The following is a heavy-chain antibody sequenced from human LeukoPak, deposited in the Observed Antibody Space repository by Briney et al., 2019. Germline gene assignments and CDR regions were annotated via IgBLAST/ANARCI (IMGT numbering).Heavy chain of an antibody. V-gene: IGHV3-21*01. CDR1: GFTFSSYC. CDR2: ISTSSSYI. CDR3: AKVTSWERYCSGGSCPNWFDP. Sequence: PGGSLRLSCAASGFTFSSYCMNWVRQAPGKGLEWVSFISTSSSYIHYADSVKGRFTISRDNSKNTLYLQMNSLRAEDTAVYYCAKVTSWERYCSGGSCPNWFDPWGQGTLVTVSS. J-gene: IGHJ5*02. D-gene: IGHD2-15*01.